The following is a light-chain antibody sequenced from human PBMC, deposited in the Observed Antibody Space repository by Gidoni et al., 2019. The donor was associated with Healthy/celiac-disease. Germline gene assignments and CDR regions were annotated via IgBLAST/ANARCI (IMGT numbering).Light chain of an antibody. V-gene: IGLV3-21*04. Sequence: YVLPQPPSVSVAPGKTARITCGGNNIGSKSVHWYQQKPGQAPVLVIYYDSDRPSGIPERFSGSNSGNTATLTSSRVEAGDEADYYCQVWDSSSDHVVFGGGTKLTVL. CDR3: QVWDSSSDHVV. CDR2: YDS. J-gene: IGLJ2*01. CDR1: NIGSKS.